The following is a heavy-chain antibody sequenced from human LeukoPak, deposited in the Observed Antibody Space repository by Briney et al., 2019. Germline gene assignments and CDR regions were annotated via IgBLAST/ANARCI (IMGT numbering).Heavy chain of an antibody. CDR2: MNPNSGST. Sequence: ASVKVSCKASGYTFTSYDINWVRQATGQGLEWMGWMNPNSGSTGYAQKFQGRVTITRNTSISRAYMELSGLRSEDTAVYYCARGRSTGYPYYFEYWGQGTLVTVSS. CDR3: ARGRSTGYPYYFEY. J-gene: IGHJ4*02. D-gene: IGHD5-12*01. V-gene: IGHV1-8*03. CDR1: GYTFTSYD.